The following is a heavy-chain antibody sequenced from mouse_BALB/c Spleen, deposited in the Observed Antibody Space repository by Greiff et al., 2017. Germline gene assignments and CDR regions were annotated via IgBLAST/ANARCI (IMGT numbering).Heavy chain of an antibody. J-gene: IGHJ4*01. D-gene: IGHD2-3*01. CDR1: GFTFSDFY. CDR3: ARDFYDGYPYAMDY. V-gene: IGHV7-1*02. CDR2: SRNKANDYTT. Sequence: EVMLVESGGGLVQPGGSLSLSCATSGFTFSDFYMEWVRQPPGKRLEWIAASRNKANDYTTEYSASVKGRFIVSRDTSQSILYLQMNALRAEDTAIYYSARDFYDGYPYAMDYWGQGTSVTVSS.